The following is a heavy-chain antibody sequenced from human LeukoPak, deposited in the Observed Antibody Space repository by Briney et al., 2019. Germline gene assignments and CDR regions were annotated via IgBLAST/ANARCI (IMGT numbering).Heavy chain of an antibody. D-gene: IGHD6-19*01. V-gene: IGHV3-48*02. J-gene: IGHJ6*02. CDR3: ATHSGIAVAYYYYGMDV. Sequence: GGSLRLSCAASGFTFSSYSMNWVRQAPGKGLEWVSYISSSSSTIYYADSVKGRFTISRDNAKNSLYLQMNSLRDEDTAVYYCATHSGIAVAYYYYGMDVWSQGTTVTVSS. CDR2: ISSSSSTI. CDR1: GFTFSSYS.